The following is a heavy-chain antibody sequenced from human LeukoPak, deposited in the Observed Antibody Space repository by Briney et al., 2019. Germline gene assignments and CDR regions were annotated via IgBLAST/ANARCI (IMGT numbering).Heavy chain of an antibody. V-gene: IGHV3-30-3*01. D-gene: IGHD3-16*01. CDR2: VSYDGSNK. CDR1: GFTFSSYA. Sequence: GGSLRLSCAASGFTFSSYAMHWVRQAPGKGLEWVAVVSYDGSNKYYADSVKGRFTISRDNSKNTLYLQMNSLRAEDTAVYFCARGGGLDVWGQGATVTVSS. CDR3: ARGGGLDV. J-gene: IGHJ6*02.